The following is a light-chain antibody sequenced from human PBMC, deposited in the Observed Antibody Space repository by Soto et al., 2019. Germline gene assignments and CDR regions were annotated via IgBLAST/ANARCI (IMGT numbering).Light chain of an antibody. CDR2: AAS. V-gene: IGKV1-39*01. CDR3: QQSYRNPRT. CDR1: QSISNF. Sequence: DIQMTQSPSFLSASAGDRVTIFCRASQSISNFLHWYQQKPGKTPKLLIYAASKLESGVPSRFGGSGSGTDFTLTISSLQPEDVATYYCQQSYRNPRTFGLGTRVEIK. J-gene: IGKJ1*01.